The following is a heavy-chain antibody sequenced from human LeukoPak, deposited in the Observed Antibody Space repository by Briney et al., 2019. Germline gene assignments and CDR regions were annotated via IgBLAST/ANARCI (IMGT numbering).Heavy chain of an antibody. V-gene: IGHV4-4*07. CDR3: VSPRGFSYGYFDY. CDR1: GGSISSYY. D-gene: IGHD5-18*01. J-gene: IGHJ4*02. CDR2: IYTSGST. Sequence: SETLSLTCTVSGGSISSYYWSWIRQPAGKGLEWIGRIYTSGSTNYNPSLKSRVTISADTSKNQFSLTLGSVSATDTAVYYCVSPRGFSYGYFDYWGQGTLVTVSS.